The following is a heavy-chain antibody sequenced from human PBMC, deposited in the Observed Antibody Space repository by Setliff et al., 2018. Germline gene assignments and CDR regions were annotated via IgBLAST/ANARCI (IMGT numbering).Heavy chain of an antibody. Sequence: PSETLSLTCTVSGGSISSYYWSWIRQPAGKGLEWIGRIYTSGSTNYNPSLKSRVTMSVDTSKNQFSLKLSSVTAADTAVYYCARGQRYCSGGSCYYYMDVWGKGTTVIVSS. CDR1: GGSISSYY. CDR2: IYTSGST. V-gene: IGHV4-4*07. D-gene: IGHD2-15*01. CDR3: ARGQRYCSGGSCYYYMDV. J-gene: IGHJ6*03.